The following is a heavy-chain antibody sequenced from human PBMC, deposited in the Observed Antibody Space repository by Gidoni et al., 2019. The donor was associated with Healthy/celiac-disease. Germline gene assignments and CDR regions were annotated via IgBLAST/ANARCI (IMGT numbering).Heavy chain of an antibody. Sequence: EVQLVESGGGLVKPGGSLRLSCAASGFTFSNAWMSWVRQAPGKGLEWVGRIKSKTDVGTTDYAAPVKGRFTISRDDSKNTLYLQMNSLKTEDTAVYYCTPQPPIAAAGKDYWGQGTLVTVSS. V-gene: IGHV3-15*01. D-gene: IGHD6-13*01. J-gene: IGHJ4*02. CDR2: IKSKTDVGTT. CDR1: GFTFSNAW. CDR3: TPQPPIAAAGKDY.